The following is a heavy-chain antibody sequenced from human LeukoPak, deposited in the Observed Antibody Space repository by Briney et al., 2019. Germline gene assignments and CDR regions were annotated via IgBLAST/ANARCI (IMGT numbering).Heavy chain of an antibody. CDR2: INAGNGNT. CDR3: ARETTAYYYDSSGYPDFDY. D-gene: IGHD3-22*01. V-gene: IGHV1-3*01. Sequence: GASVKVSCKASGYTFTSYAMHWVRQAPGQRLEWMGWINAGNGNTKYSQKFQGRVTITRDTSASTAYMELSSLRSEDTAVYYCARETTAYYYDSSGYPDFDYWGQGTLVTVSS. J-gene: IGHJ4*02. CDR1: GYTFTSYA.